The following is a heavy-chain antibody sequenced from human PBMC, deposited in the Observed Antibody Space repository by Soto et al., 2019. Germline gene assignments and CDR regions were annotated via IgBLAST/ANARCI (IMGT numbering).Heavy chain of an antibody. CDR3: ARGAGYYYDSSGYNKYFQH. CDR2: ISYDGSNK. CDR1: GFTFSSYA. Sequence: GGSLRLSCAASGFTFSSYAMHWVRQAPGKGLEWVAVISYDGSNKYYADSVKGRFTISRDNSKNTLYLQMNSLRAEDTAVYYCARGAGYYYDSSGYNKYFQHWGQGTLVTVSS. J-gene: IGHJ1*01. D-gene: IGHD3-22*01. V-gene: IGHV3-30-3*01.